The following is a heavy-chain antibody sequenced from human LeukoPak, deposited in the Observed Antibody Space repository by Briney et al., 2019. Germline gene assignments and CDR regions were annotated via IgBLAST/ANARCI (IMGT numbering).Heavy chain of an antibody. D-gene: IGHD4-23*01. J-gene: IGHJ4*02. V-gene: IGHV4-34*01. CDR2: INHSGST. Sequence: SETLSLTCAVYGGSFSGYYWSWIRQPPGKGLEWIGEINHSGSTNYNPSLKSRVTISVDTSKNQFSLKLSSVTAADTAVYYCAGKPNYWGQGTLVTVSS. CDR3: AGKPNY. CDR1: GGSFSGYY.